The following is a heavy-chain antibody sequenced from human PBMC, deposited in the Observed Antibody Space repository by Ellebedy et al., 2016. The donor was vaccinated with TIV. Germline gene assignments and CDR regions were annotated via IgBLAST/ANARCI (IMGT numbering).Heavy chain of an antibody. CDR2: IYYSGST. CDR1: GGSISSYY. D-gene: IGHD1-26*01. J-gene: IGHJ6*02. CDR3: ARQGGRGSYYYYGMDV. Sequence: SETLSLTCTVSGGSISSYYWGWIRQPPGKGLEWIGSIYYSGSTYYNPSLKSRVTISVDTSKNQFSLKLSSVTAADTAVYYCARQGGRGSYYYYGMDVWGQGTTVTVSS. V-gene: IGHV4-39*01.